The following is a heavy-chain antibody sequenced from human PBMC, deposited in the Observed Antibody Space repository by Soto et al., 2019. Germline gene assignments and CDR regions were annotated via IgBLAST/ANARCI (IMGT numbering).Heavy chain of an antibody. Sequence: SETLSLTCTVSGGSISSGGYYWSWIRQHPGKGLEWIGYIYYSGSTYYNPSLKSRVTISVDTSKNQFSLKLSSVTAADTAVYYCARVADTMVRGVIFDYWSQGTLVTVSS. J-gene: IGHJ4*02. CDR3: ARVADTMVRGVIFDY. CDR1: GGSISSGGYY. CDR2: IYYSGST. V-gene: IGHV4-31*03. D-gene: IGHD3-10*01.